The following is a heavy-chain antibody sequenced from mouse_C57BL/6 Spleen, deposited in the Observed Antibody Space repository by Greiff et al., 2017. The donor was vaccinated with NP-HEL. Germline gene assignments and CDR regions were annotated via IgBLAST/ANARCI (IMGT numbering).Heavy chain of an antibody. CDR1: GYSFTGYY. Sequence: EVQLQQSGPELVKPGASVKISCKASGYSFTGYYMNWVKQSPEKSLEWIGEINPSTGGTTYNKKFKAKATLTVDKSSSTAYMQLKSLTSEDSAVYYCARSGYSAYWGQGTLVTVSA. V-gene: IGHV1-42*01. J-gene: IGHJ3*01. CDR2: INPSTGGT. D-gene: IGHD1-2*01. CDR3: ARSGYSAY.